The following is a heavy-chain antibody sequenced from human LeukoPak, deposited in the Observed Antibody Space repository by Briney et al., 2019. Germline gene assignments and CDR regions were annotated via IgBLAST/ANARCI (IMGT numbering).Heavy chain of an antibody. CDR2: ILGSGETT. D-gene: IGHD1-14*01. CDR3: AKRAADHNYHYYGMDV. Sequence: GGSLRLSCAASGFTFSTYAMSWVRQAPGKGLEWVAGILGSGETTYTADSVKGRFTISRDNSKNTLYLQMNSLGAEDTAVHYCAKRAADHNYHYYGMDVWGQGTTVTVSS. V-gene: IGHV3-23*01. J-gene: IGHJ6*02. CDR1: GFTFSTYA.